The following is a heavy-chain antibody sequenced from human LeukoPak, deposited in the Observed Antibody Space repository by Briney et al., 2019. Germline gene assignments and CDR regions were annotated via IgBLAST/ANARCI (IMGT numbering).Heavy chain of an antibody. CDR1: GYSISSGYY. D-gene: IGHD5-18*01. Sequence: PSETLSLTCTVSGYSISSGYYWSWIRQPPGKGLEWIGEINQSGSTNYNRSLRSRVTISVDTSKNQFSLKLTSVTAADTAVYYCASGYSYGLDAFDIWGQGTMVTVSS. CDR3: ASGYSYGLDAFDI. V-gene: IGHV4-38-2*02. J-gene: IGHJ3*02. CDR2: INQSGST.